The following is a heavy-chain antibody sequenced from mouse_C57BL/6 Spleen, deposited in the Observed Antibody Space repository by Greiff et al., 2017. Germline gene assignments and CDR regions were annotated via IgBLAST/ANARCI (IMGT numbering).Heavy chain of an antibody. D-gene: IGHD1-1*01. J-gene: IGHJ4*01. Sequence: EVKLQESGPELVKPGASVKISCKASGYSFTGYYMHWVKQSHGNFLDWIGYIDPYNGVSSYNQKFKGKATLTVDKSSNTAYMQLSSLASEDSAVYFCACSILCMDYWGQGTSVTVSS. CDR2: IDPYNGVS. CDR3: ACSILCMDY. V-gene: IGHV1-31*01. CDR1: GYSFTGYY.